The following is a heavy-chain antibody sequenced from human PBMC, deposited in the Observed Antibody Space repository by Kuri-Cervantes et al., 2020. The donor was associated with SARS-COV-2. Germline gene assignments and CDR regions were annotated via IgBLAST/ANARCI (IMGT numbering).Heavy chain of an antibody. J-gene: IGHJ4*02. CDR2: INQDGSAT. CDR1: GFTFRSYW. CDR3: VCDTNRVKVY. D-gene: IGHD5-18*01. Sequence: GGSLRLSCAVSGFTFRSYWMSWVRQAPGKGLEYVANINQDGSATYYVDSVKGRFTISRDNTESSLYLQMNGLRAEDTAVYYCVCDTNRVKVYWGQGTLVTVSS. V-gene: IGHV3-7*02.